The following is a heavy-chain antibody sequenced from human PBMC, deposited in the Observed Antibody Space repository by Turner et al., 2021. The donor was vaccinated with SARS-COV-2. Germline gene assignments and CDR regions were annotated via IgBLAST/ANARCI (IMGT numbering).Heavy chain of an antibody. V-gene: IGHV4-39*01. Sequence: QLQLQESGPGLVKLSETLSLTCTVSGGSISSSSYYRGWFRQPPGKGLEWIGSIYYNGSTYHNASLKSRVTISVDTSKNQFSLKLSSVTAADTAVYYCATETVTERKYNYYGMDVWGQGTTVTVSS. D-gene: IGHD4-4*01. CDR2: IYYNGST. CDR3: ATETVTERKYNYYGMDV. CDR1: GGSISSSSYY. J-gene: IGHJ6*02.